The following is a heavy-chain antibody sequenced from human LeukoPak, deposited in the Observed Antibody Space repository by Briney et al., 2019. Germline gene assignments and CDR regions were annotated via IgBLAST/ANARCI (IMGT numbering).Heavy chain of an antibody. D-gene: IGHD5-12*01. Sequence: GGSLRLSCAASGFTFSSYSMNWVRQAPGKGLEWVSSISSSSSYIYYADSVKGRSTISRDNAKNSLYLQMNSLRAEDTAVYYCARGHSGYDYPDYFDYWGQGTLVTVSS. J-gene: IGHJ4*02. CDR1: GFTFSSYS. V-gene: IGHV3-21*01. CDR3: ARGHSGYDYPDYFDY. CDR2: ISSSSSYI.